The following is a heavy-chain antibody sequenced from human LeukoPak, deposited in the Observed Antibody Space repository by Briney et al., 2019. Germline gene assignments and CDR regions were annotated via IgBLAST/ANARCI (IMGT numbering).Heavy chain of an antibody. CDR2: ISSSGST. D-gene: IGHD3-22*01. J-gene: IGHJ3*02. CDR3: ARGPYSYDSSGAFDI. Sequence: PSETLSLTCTVSGDSISSGDYYWSWIRQPAGKGLEWIGRISSSGSTKYNPSLKSRVTISVDTSKNQFSLKLSSVTAADTAVYFCARGPYSYDSSGAFDIWGQGTMVTVSS. CDR1: GDSISSGDYY. V-gene: IGHV4-61*02.